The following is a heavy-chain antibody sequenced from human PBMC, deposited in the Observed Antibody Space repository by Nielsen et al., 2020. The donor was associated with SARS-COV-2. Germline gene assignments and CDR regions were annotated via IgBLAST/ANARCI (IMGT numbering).Heavy chain of an antibody. J-gene: IGHJ6*02. CDR2: ISGSGGST. Sequence: GESLKISCAASGFTFSSYAMSWVRQAPGKGLEWVSAISGSGGSTYYADSVKGRFTISRDNSKNTLYLQMNSLRAEDTAVYYCAKDDTSIAAAGTHYYYGMDVWGQGTTVTVSS. CDR3: AKDDTSIAAAGTHYYYGMDV. D-gene: IGHD6-13*01. V-gene: IGHV3-23*01. CDR1: GFTFSSYA.